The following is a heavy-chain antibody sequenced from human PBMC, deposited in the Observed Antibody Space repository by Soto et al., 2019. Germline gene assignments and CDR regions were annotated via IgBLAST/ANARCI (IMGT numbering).Heavy chain of an antibody. D-gene: IGHD3-3*01. Sequence: GGSLRLSCAASGFTFSSYAMHWVRQAPGKGLEWVAVISYDGSNKYYADSVKGRFTISRDNSKNTLYLQMNSLRAEDTAVYYCMAIFGVVIMDYYFDYWGQGTLVTVSS. CDR2: ISYDGSNK. J-gene: IGHJ4*02. CDR3: MAIFGVVIMDYYFDY. CDR1: GFTFSSYA. V-gene: IGHV3-30-3*01.